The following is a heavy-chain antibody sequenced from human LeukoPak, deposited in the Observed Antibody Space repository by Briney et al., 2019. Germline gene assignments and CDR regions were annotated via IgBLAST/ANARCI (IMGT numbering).Heavy chain of an antibody. D-gene: IGHD6-13*01. CDR2: IYSGGST. J-gene: IGHJ4*02. CDR1: GFTVSSNY. CDR3: AKAPMEDSWYIHFDF. V-gene: IGHV3-53*01. Sequence: PGGSLRLSCAASGFTVSSNYMSWVRQTPGKGLEWVSVIYSGGSTYYADSVKGRFTISRDNSKNTLYLQINSLRVEDTAIYYCAKAPMEDSWYIHFDFWGQGTLVTVSS.